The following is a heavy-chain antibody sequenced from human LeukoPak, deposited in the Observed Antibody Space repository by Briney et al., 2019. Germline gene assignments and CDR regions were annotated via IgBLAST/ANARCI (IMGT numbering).Heavy chain of an antibody. CDR3: ARPYSSGWDNWFDP. V-gene: IGHV3-48*03. D-gene: IGHD6-19*01. J-gene: IGHJ5*02. CDR2: ISSSGSTI. CDR1: GFTFSSYE. Sequence: GGSLRLSCAASGFTFSSYEMNWVRQAPGKGLEWVSYISSSGSTIYYADSAKGRFTISRDNAKNSLYLQMNSLRAEDKAVYYCARPYSSGWDNWFDPRGQGTLVTVSS.